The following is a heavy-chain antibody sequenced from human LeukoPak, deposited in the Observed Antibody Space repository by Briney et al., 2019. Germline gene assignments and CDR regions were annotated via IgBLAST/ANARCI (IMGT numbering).Heavy chain of an antibody. Sequence: GGSLRLSCVASGFFFNPYWMAWVRHAPGKGLEWVATISHDGYSTFYVDSVRGRFSISRDNAQNSLFLQMSILRVDDTAVYYCAREYYSSFDYWGQGALVTVSS. J-gene: IGHJ4*02. V-gene: IGHV3-7*01. CDR3: AREYYSSFDY. CDR1: GFFFNPYW. CDR2: ISHDGYST. D-gene: IGHD2-21*01.